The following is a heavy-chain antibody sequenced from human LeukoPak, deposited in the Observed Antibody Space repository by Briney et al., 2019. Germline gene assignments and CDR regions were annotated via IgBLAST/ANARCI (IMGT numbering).Heavy chain of an antibody. Sequence: GGSLRLSCAASGFTFSSSAMSWVRQAPGKGLEWVSGISGSGGTTHYADSVKGRFTISRDNSKNTLYLQVNSLRAEDTAIYYCAKATVYYDFWSGTSEPDYWGQGTLVTVSS. J-gene: IGHJ4*02. V-gene: IGHV3-23*01. CDR2: ISGSGGTT. CDR3: AKATVYYDFWSGTSEPDY. CDR1: GFTFSSSA. D-gene: IGHD3-3*01.